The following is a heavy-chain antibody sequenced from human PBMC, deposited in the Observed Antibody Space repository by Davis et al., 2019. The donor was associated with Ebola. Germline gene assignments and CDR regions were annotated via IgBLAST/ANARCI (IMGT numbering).Heavy chain of an antibody. CDR2: ISCSGGTT. CDR1: GFTFSNYH. Sequence: GESLKISCAVSGFTFSNYHMTWVRQAPGKGLERVPAISCSGGTTYYAGSVKGRFTVSRDNSKKTMYLQMNSLRAEDTAVYYCARSGLSFGVVKYHYGMDVWGKGTTVTVSS. D-gene: IGHD3-3*01. V-gene: IGHV3-23*01. J-gene: IGHJ6*04. CDR3: ARSGLSFGVVKYHYGMDV.